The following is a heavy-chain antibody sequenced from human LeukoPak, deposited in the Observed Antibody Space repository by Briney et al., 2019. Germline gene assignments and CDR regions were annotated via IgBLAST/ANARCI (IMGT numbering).Heavy chain of an antibody. CDR1: GFTFSNYA. J-gene: IGHJ4*02. CDR3: AKDLFLAREGDYYFDY. Sequence: GGSLRLSCAASGFTFSNYAMSWVRQAPGKGLEWVSAISGSGGSTYYADSVKGRFTISRDNSKNTLYLQMNSLRAEDTAVYYCAKDLFLAREGDYYFDYWGQGTLVTVSS. CDR2: ISGSGGST. V-gene: IGHV3-23*01. D-gene: IGHD3-16*01.